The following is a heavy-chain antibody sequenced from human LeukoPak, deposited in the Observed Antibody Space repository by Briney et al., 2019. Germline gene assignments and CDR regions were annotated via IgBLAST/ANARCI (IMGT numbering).Heavy chain of an antibody. CDR1: GGSFSGYY. Sequence: SETLSLTCAVYGGSFSGYYWSWIRQPPGKGLEWIGCIYYSGSTYYNAALKSGVTISVDTSKNQFSLNLSSVTAADTAVYFCGRDSHYSTSSNYYYYYMDVWGKGTTVTVSS. CDR3: GRDSHYSTSSNYYYYYMDV. CDR2: IYYSGST. J-gene: IGHJ6*03. D-gene: IGHD6-6*01. V-gene: IGHV4-34*11.